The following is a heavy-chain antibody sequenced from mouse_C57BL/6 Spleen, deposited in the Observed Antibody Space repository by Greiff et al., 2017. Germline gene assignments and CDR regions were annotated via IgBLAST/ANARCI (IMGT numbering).Heavy chain of an antibody. J-gene: IGHJ4*01. CDR1: GYAFSSYW. D-gene: IGHD2-1*01. CDR3: ARGVYGNYVYYAMDY. Sequence: VQLQQSGAELVKPGASVKISCKASGYAFSSYWMNWVTQRPGKGLAWIGQICPGDGDTNYHGQFKGQATLTAAKSSSTAYMQLSSLTSEDSAVYFCARGVYGNYVYYAMDYWGQGTSVTVSS. CDR2: ICPGDGDT. V-gene: IGHV1-80*01.